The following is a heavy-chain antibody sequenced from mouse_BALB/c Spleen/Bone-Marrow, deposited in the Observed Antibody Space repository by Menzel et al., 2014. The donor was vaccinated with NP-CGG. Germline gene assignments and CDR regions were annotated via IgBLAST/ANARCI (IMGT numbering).Heavy chain of an antibody. CDR1: GFTFSSYT. D-gene: IGHD4-1*01. CDR2: ISSGGSYT. Sequence: DVKLQESGGGLVKPGGSPKLSCAASGFTFSSYTMSWVRQTPEKRLEWVATISSGGSYTYYPDSVKGRFTISRDNAKNTLYLQMSSLESEDTAMYYCTREDTNWDFDYWGQGTTLTVSS. J-gene: IGHJ2*01. V-gene: IGHV5-6-4*01. CDR3: TREDTNWDFDY.